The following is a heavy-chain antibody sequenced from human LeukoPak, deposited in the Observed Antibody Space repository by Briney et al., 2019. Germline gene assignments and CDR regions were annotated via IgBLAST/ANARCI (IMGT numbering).Heavy chain of an antibody. CDR2: ISAYNGNT. J-gene: IGHJ4*02. D-gene: IGHD6-13*01. Sequence: ASVKVSCKASGYTFTGYYMHWVRQAPGQGLEWMGWISAYNGNTNYAQKLQGRVTMTTDTSTSTAYMELRSLRSDDTAVYYCARSYSSSWYGTYYFDYWGQGTLVTVSS. CDR3: ARSYSSSWYGTYYFDY. CDR1: GYTFTGYY. V-gene: IGHV1-18*04.